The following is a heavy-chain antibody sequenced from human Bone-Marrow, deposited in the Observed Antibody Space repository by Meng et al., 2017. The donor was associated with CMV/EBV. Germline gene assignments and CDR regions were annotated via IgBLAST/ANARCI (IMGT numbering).Heavy chain of an antibody. CDR2: VYYSGST. Sequence: SETLSLTCTVSGYSISSGYYWSWIRQPPGKGLEWIGYVYYSGSTNYNPSLKSRVTMSVDTSKNQFSLNLNSVTAADTAVYYCARFLGRDYFDFWAQGTLVTVSS. D-gene: IGHD3-10*01. CDR3: ARFLGRDYFDF. CDR1: GYSISSGYY. V-gene: IGHV4-61*01. J-gene: IGHJ4*02.